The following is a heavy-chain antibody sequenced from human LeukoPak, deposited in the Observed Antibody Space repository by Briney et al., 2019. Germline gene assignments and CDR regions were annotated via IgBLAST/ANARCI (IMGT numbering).Heavy chain of an antibody. CDR2: IYPGDSDT. CDR3: ARLWGLAVAGSYDH. Sequence: GESLKISWQGSGYRFTSHWIGWARQMPGKGLEWMGIIYPGDSDTRYSPSFQGQVTISADKSISTAYLQWSSLKASDTAMYYCARLWGLAVAGSYDHCGQGTLVTVSS. D-gene: IGHD6-19*01. J-gene: IGHJ4*02. V-gene: IGHV5-51*01. CDR1: GYRFTSHW.